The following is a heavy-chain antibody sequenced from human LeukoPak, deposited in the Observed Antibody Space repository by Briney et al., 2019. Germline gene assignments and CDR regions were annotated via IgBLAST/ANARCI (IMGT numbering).Heavy chain of an antibody. D-gene: IGHD3-10*01. Sequence: GGSLRLSCAVSGFTFNNYAMSWVRQAPGKGLVWVSRINTDGSITDYADSVKGRFSISRDNAKNTLYLQMSSLRAEDTAVYYCARDRGPRTGFMVREAYDYWGQGTLVTVSS. CDR2: INTDGSIT. J-gene: IGHJ4*02. V-gene: IGHV3-74*01. CDR1: GFTFNNYA. CDR3: ARDRGPRTGFMVREAYDY.